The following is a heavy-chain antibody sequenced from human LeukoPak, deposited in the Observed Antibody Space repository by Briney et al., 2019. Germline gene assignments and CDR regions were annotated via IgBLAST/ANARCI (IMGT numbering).Heavy chain of an antibody. CDR3: ARGLTWNWVMTTVTTRWFDA. D-gene: IGHD4-11*01. Sequence: SETLSLTCTVSGGSFSSSSYYCGWIRQTPGKGLELVGSIYYSGSTYYNPSRKSRVTISVDTSKNQFSLKLSSVTAADTAVYYCARGLTWNWVMTTVTTRWFDAWGQGTLVTVSS. CDR1: GGSFSSSSYY. CDR2: IYYSGST. V-gene: IGHV4-39*01. J-gene: IGHJ5*02.